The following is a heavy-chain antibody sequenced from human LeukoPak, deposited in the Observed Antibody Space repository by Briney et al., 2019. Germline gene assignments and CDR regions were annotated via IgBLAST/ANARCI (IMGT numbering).Heavy chain of an antibody. J-gene: IGHJ3*02. Sequence: PSETLSLTCTVSGGSISSYYWSWIRQPAGKGLEWIGRIYTSGSTNYNPSLKSRVTVSVDTSKNQFSLKLSSVTAADTAVYYCARYFQYYYDSSGYSDAFDIWGQGTMVTVSS. D-gene: IGHD3-22*01. CDR3: ARYFQYYYDSSGYSDAFDI. CDR1: GGSISSYY. V-gene: IGHV4-4*07. CDR2: IYTSGST.